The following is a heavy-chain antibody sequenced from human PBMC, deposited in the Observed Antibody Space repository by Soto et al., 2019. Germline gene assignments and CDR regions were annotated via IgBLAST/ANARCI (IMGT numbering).Heavy chain of an antibody. V-gene: IGHV1-18*01. D-gene: IGHD6-25*01. CDR3: AREYSSGWLPGVGYFDY. J-gene: IGHJ4*02. Sequence: QVQLVQSGAEVKKPGASVKVSCKASGYTFTSYGISWVRQAPGQGLEWMGWISAYNGNTNYAQKLQGRVTMTTDTSTSTAYMELRSLRSHDTAVYYCAREYSSGWLPGVGYFDYWGQGTLVTVSS. CDR1: GYTFTSYG. CDR2: ISAYNGNT.